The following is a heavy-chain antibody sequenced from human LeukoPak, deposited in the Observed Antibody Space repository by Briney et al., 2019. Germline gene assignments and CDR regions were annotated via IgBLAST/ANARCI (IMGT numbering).Heavy chain of an antibody. J-gene: IGHJ3*02. V-gene: IGHV4-39*07. Sequence: SETLSLTCTVSGGSISSSSYYWGWIRQPPGKGLEWIASIYYSGITYYNPSLKSRVTISVDMSKNQFSLKLSSVTAADTAVYYCARVTYYDSSGYTDAFDIWGPGTMVTVSS. D-gene: IGHD3-22*01. CDR2: IYYSGIT. CDR3: ARVTYYDSSGYTDAFDI. CDR1: GGSISSSSYY.